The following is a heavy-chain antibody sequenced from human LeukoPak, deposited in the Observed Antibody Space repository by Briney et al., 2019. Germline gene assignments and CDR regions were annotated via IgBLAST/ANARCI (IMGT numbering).Heavy chain of an antibody. V-gene: IGHV4-34*01. Sequence: SETLSLTCAVYGGSFSGYYWSWIRQPPGKGLEWIGEINHSGSTNYNPSLKSRVTISVDTSKNQFSLKLSSVTAADTAVYYCARDGYNGFDYWGQGTLVTVSS. CDR1: GGSFSGYY. D-gene: IGHD5-24*01. CDR3: ARDGYNGFDY. CDR2: INHSGST. J-gene: IGHJ4*02.